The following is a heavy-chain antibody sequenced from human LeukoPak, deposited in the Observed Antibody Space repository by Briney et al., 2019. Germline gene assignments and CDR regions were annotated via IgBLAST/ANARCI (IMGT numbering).Heavy chain of an antibody. Sequence: SGGSVRLFCAVSGLTFSSYWMHWVRQATGKGLVGVSRINGEGSSTSYADSVKGRFTISRDNAKNTLYLQMNSLRAEDTAVYYCASRDQSCSGDTCYPIDYWGQGTLVTVPS. CDR2: INGEGSST. J-gene: IGHJ4*02. CDR1: GLTFSSYW. D-gene: IGHD2-15*01. V-gene: IGHV3-74*01. CDR3: ASRDQSCSGDTCYPIDY.